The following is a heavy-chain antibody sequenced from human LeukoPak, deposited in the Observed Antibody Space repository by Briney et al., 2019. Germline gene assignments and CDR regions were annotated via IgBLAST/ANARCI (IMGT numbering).Heavy chain of an antibody. CDR1: GFTFSDYY. J-gene: IGHJ3*02. CDR3: ARVDCSGGSCYPAWDAFDI. Sequence: PGGSLRLSCAASGFTFSDYYMSWIRQAPGKGLEWFSYISSSGSTIYYADSVKGRFTISRDNAKNSLYLQMNSLRAEDTAVYYCARVDCSGGSCYPAWDAFDIWGQGTMVTVSS. CDR2: ISSSGSTI. D-gene: IGHD2-15*01. V-gene: IGHV3-11*04.